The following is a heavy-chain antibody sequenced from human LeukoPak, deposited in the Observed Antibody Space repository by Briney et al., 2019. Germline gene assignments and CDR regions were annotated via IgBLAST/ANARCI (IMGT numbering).Heavy chain of an antibody. CDR1: GYTFTSYG. Sequence: ASVKVSCKASGYTFTSYGISWVRQAPGQGLEWMGWISAYNGNTNYAQKLQGRVTMTTDTSTSTAYMELRSLRSDDTAVYYCARDRGSRVYDLWSGPYGMDVWGQGTTVTVSS. CDR3: ARDRGSRVYDLWSGPYGMDV. D-gene: IGHD3-3*01. J-gene: IGHJ6*02. V-gene: IGHV1-18*01. CDR2: ISAYNGNT.